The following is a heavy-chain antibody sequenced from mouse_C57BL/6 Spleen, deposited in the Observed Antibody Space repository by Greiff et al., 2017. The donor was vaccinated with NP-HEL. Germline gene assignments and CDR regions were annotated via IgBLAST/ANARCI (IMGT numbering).Heavy chain of an antibody. CDR2: IYPRSGNT. D-gene: IGHD2-3*01. CDR3: ARSDGYWYFDV. J-gene: IGHJ1*03. Sequence: QVQLQQSGAELARPGASVKLSCKASGYTFTSYGISWVKQRTGPGLEWIGEIYPRSGNTYYNEKFKGKATLTADKSSSTAYMELRSLTSEDSAVYFCARSDGYWYFDVWGTGTTVTVSS. V-gene: IGHV1-81*01. CDR1: GYTFTSYG.